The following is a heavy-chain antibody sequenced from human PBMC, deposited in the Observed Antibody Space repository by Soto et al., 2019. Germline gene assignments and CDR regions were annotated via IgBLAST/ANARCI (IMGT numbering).Heavy chain of an antibody. D-gene: IGHD1-26*01. CDR3: ARSWGGSYIDAFDI. Sequence: ETLSLTCAVSGVSISTTSYYWCWFRQPPGKGLEWIGSIYYIGSTYYNPSLKSRVTISVDTSKNQFSLMLNSVTAADTAVFYCARSWGGSYIDAFDIWGQGTLVTV. CDR2: IYYIGST. CDR1: GVSISTTSYY. V-gene: IGHV4-39*01. J-gene: IGHJ3*02.